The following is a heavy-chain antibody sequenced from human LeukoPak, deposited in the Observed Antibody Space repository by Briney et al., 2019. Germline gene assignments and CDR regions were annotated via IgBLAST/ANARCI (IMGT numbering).Heavy chain of an antibody. CDR2: INLNSGAT. CDR3: ARAPSAATIYYMDV. Sequence: ASVKVSCKASGYTFIAYYMHWVRQAPGQGLEWLGWINLNSGATNYAQKFQGRVTMTRDTSISTAYMELSRLRSDDTAVYYCARAPSAATIYYMDVWGKGTTVTVSS. CDR1: GYTFIAYY. J-gene: IGHJ6*03. V-gene: IGHV1-2*02. D-gene: IGHD2-2*01.